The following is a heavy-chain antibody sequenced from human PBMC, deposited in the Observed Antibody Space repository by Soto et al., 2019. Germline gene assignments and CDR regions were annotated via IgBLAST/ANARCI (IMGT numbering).Heavy chain of an antibody. J-gene: IGHJ4*02. CDR3: ARESEDLTSNFDY. CDR2: ISSTTNYI. V-gene: IGHV3-21*06. Sequence: GGSLRLSCAASGFTFTRYRMNWVRQAPGKGREWVSSISSTTNYIYYGDSMKGRFTISRDNAKNSLYLEMNSLRAEDTAVYYCARESEDLTSNFDYWGQGXLVTVSS. CDR1: GFTFTRYR.